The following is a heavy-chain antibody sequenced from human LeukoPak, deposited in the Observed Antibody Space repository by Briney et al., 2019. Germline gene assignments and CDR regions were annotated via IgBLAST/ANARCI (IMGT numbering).Heavy chain of an antibody. CDR3: ARQLGGSYYDYYYGMDV. CDR2: IYYSGST. J-gene: IGHJ6*02. V-gene: IGHV4-39*01. CDR1: GGSISSSSYY. Sequence: PSETLSLTCTVSGGSISSSSYYLGWIRQPPGKGLEWFGSIYYSGSTYYNPSLKSRVTISVDTSKNQFSLKLSSVTAADTAVYYCARQLGGSYYDYYYGMDVWGQGTTVTVSS. D-gene: IGHD1-26*01.